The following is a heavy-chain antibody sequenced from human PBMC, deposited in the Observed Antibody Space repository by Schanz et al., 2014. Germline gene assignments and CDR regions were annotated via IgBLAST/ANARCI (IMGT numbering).Heavy chain of an antibody. CDR2: IPFDASNK. V-gene: IGHV3-30*02. CDR1: GFPFKNYG. Sequence: QLVESGGGVVQPGGSLKLSCVASGFPFKNYGIHWVRQALGKGLEWLTFIPFDASNKYYADSVKGRFTISRDNSKNTVYLQMDSLRPEDTAVYYCAKQFLSYYFYGMDVWGQGTTVSVSS. J-gene: IGHJ6*02. CDR3: AKQFLSYYFYGMDV.